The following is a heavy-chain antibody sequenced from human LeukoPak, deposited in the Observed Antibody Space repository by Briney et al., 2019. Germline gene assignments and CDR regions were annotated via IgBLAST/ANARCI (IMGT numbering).Heavy chain of an antibody. CDR1: GYTFTSYY. Sequence: GASVKVSCKXSGYTFTSYYMHWVRQAPGQGLEWMGIINPSGGSTSYSQKFQGRVTMTRDTSISTAYMELSRLRSDDTAVYYCARELITMVRGVTPFDYWGQGTLVTVSS. CDR3: ARELITMVRGVTPFDY. CDR2: INPSGGST. D-gene: IGHD3-10*01. J-gene: IGHJ4*02. V-gene: IGHV1-46*01.